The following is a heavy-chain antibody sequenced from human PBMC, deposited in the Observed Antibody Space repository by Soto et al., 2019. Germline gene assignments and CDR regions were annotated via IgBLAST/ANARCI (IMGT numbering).Heavy chain of an antibody. Sequence: QVQLVESGGGVVQPGRSLRLSCAASGFTFSSYAMHWVRQAPGKGLEWVAVISYDGSNKYNADSVKGRFTISRDNSKNTLYLQMNSLRAEDTAVYYCARESGDSWYLDYWGQGTLVTVSS. CDR3: ARESGDSWYLDY. CDR2: ISYDGSNK. V-gene: IGHV3-30-3*01. CDR1: GFTFSSYA. D-gene: IGHD6-13*01. J-gene: IGHJ4*02.